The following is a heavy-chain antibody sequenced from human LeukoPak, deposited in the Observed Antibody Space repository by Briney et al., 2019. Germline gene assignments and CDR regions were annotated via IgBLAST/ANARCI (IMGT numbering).Heavy chain of an antibody. CDR1: GFTFSSSA. Sequence: GGSLRLSCSASGFTFSSSAMHWVRQAPGKGLEWVAVISYDGSNKYYADSVKGRFTISRDNSKNTLYLQMNSLRAEDTAVYYCARDGVVTMIVVVISYAFDIWGQGTMVTVSS. V-gene: IGHV3-30-3*01. CDR3: ARDGVVTMIVVVISYAFDI. J-gene: IGHJ3*02. D-gene: IGHD3-22*01. CDR2: ISYDGSNK.